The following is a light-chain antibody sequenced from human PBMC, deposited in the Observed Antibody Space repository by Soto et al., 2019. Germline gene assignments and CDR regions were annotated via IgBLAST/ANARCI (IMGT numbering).Light chain of an antibody. CDR2: AAS. J-gene: IGKJ1*01. CDR1: QSISSY. V-gene: IGKV1-39*01. CDR3: QQRYSTTPT. Sequence: IQMTQSPSSLSASVGDRVTITCRASQSISSYLNWYQQKPGKDPKPLIYAASSLQSGVPSRFSGSGSGTDFTLTISSLQTEDFATYYCQQRYSTTPTFGQGTKVDIK.